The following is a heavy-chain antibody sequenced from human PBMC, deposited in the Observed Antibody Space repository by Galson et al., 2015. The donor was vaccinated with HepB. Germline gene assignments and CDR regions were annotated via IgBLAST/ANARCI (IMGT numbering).Heavy chain of an antibody. Sequence: SVKVSCKASGYRFIEYGVNWVRQAPGQGLEWVGWINPNTGNPTYAQGFTGRFVFSSDTSVTTAYLQISGLAPDDSAIYFCARGPTGALDYWGQGTLVTVSS. CDR2: INPNTGNP. J-gene: IGHJ4*02. CDR1: GYRFIEYG. V-gene: IGHV7-4-1*02. CDR3: ARGPTGALDY. D-gene: IGHD1-1*01.